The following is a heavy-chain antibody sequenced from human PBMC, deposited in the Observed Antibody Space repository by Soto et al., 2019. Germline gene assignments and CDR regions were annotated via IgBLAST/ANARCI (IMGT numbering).Heavy chain of an antibody. J-gene: IGHJ4*02. CDR2: ISDSGDST. V-gene: IGHV3-23*01. D-gene: IGHD3-10*01. CDR3: AKDGFSGSGKYYFDY. CDR1: GFTFSNYA. Sequence: EVHLLESGGGLVQPGGSLRLSCAASGFTFSNYAMNWVRQAPVKGLEWVSVISDSGDSTYYADSVKGRFTISRDKSKNSLYLHMNSLTAEDTAVYYCAKDGFSGSGKYYFDYWGQGTLVTVSS.